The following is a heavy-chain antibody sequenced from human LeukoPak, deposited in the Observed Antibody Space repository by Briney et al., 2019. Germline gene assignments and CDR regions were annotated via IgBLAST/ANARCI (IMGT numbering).Heavy chain of an antibody. CDR3: ARESGRDGYNFNGV. CDR2: ISYDGSNK. J-gene: IGHJ4*02. V-gene: IGHV3-30-3*01. D-gene: IGHD5-24*01. CDR1: GFTFSSYA. Sequence: GGSLRLSCAASGFTFSSYAMHWVRQAPGKGLEWVAVISYDGSNKYYADSVKGRFTISRDNSKNTLYLQMNSLRAEDTAVYYCARESGRDGYNFNGVWGQGTLVTVSS.